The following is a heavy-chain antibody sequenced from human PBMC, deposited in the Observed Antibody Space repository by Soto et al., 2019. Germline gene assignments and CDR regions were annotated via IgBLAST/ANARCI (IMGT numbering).Heavy chain of an antibody. Sequence: GESLKISCKGSGYSFTNNWVAWVRQMPGKGLEWMGIINPGDSNTGYSPSFQGQVTISVDKSIDTAYLQWSSLKASDTAMYYCARHVSAPAFDIWGQGTMVTVSS. J-gene: IGHJ3*02. V-gene: IGHV5-51*01. CDR2: INPGDSNT. D-gene: IGHD2-8*01. CDR3: ARHVSAPAFDI. CDR1: GYSFTNNW.